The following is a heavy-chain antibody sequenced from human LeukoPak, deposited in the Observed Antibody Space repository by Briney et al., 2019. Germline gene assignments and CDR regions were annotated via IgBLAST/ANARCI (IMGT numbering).Heavy chain of an antibody. CDR1: GFTFSRYW. CDR3: VRDNYGVDY. CDR2: TNSDGSST. D-gene: IGHD3-10*01. J-gene: IGHJ4*02. Sequence: GGSLRLSCAASGFTFSRYWMQWVRQAPGQGGVWLSQTNSDGSSTTYADSVRGRSTTSRDNAKKTLYLQMNSLRAEDTAMYYCVRDNYGVDYWGQGTLVTVSS. V-gene: IGHV3-74*03.